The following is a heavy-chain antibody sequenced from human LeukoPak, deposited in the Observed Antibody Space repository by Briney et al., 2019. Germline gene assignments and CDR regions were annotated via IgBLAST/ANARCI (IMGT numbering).Heavy chain of an antibody. CDR2: IYHGGST. V-gene: IGHV4-30-2*01. J-gene: IGHJ4*02. Sequence: SQTLSLTCAVSGGSISSGGYSWTWIRQPPGKGLEWIGYIYHGGSTYYNPSLKSRVTISVDRSKNQVSLKLSSVTAAHTAVYYRARDLDYGSGSYYDYWGQGTLVTVSS. D-gene: IGHD3-10*01. CDR3: ARDLDYGSGSYYDY. CDR1: GGSISSGGYS.